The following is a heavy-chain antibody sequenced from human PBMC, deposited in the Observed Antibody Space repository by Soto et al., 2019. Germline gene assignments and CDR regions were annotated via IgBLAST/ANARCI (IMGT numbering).Heavy chain of an antibody. D-gene: IGHD3-10*01. J-gene: IGHJ6*02. V-gene: IGHV3-30-3*01. CDR2: ISYDGSNK. CDR1: GFTFSSYA. CDR3: ARARLLWFGEYMGYGMDV. Sequence: GGSLRLSCAASGFTFSSYAMHWVRQARGKGLEWVAVISYDGSNKYYADSVKGRFTISRDNSKNTLYLQMNSLRAEDTAVYYCARARLLWFGEYMGYGMDVWGHGTTVTVSS.